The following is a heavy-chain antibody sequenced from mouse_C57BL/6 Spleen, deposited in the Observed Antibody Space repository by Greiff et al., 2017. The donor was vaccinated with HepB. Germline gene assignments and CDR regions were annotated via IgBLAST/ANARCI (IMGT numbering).Heavy chain of an antibody. CDR2: IDPSDSET. Sequence: QVQLQQPGAELVRPGSSVKLSCKASGYTFTSYWMHWVKQRPIQGLEWIGNIDPSDSETHYNQKFKDKATLTVDKSSSTAYMQLSSLTSEDSAVYYCARMGYYYYGSSYYAMDYWGQGTSVTVSS. V-gene: IGHV1-52*01. CDR3: ARMGYYYYGSSYYAMDY. J-gene: IGHJ4*01. D-gene: IGHD1-1*01. CDR1: GYTFTSYW.